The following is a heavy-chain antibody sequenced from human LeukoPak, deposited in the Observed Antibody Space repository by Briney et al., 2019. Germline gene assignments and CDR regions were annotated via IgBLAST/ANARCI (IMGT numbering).Heavy chain of an antibody. CDR2: IYYSGST. V-gene: IGHV4-59*01. J-gene: IGHJ5*02. CDR1: GGSISSYY. Sequence: SETLSLTCTVSGGSISSYYWSWIRQPPGKGLEWIGYIYYSGSTNYNPSLKSRVTISVDTSKNQFSLKLSSVTAADTAVYYCASINCSGGSCYGGSWFDPWGQGTLVTVSS. D-gene: IGHD2-15*01. CDR3: ASINCSGGSCYGGSWFDP.